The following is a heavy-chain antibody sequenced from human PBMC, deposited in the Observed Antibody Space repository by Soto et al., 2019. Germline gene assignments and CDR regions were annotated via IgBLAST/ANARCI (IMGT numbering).Heavy chain of an antibody. CDR1: GGSISSYY. CDR2: IYYSGST. D-gene: IGHD2-21*02. Sequence: SETLSLTCTVSGGSISSYYWSWIRQPPGKGLEWIGYIYYSGSTNYNPSLKSRVTISVDTSKNQFSLKLSSVTAADTAVYYCARADDRYCGGDCTPGMDVWGQGTTVTVSS. J-gene: IGHJ6*02. V-gene: IGHV4-59*01. CDR3: ARADDRYCGGDCTPGMDV.